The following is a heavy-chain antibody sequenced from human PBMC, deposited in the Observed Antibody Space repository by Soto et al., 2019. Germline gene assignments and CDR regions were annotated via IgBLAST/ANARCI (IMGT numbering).Heavy chain of an antibody. V-gene: IGHV2-5*01. Sequence: QITWKESGPTLVKPTQTLTLTCTFSGFSLSTSGVGVGWIRQPPGKALEWLALIYWNDDKRYGPSLKSRPTITKDTSKNQVVLTMTNMDPVDTATYYCAHSLEDYYGSGSYFDYWGQGTLVTVS. CDR1: GFSLSTSGVG. CDR2: IYWNDDK. CDR3: AHSLEDYYGSGSYFDY. J-gene: IGHJ4*02. D-gene: IGHD3-10*01.